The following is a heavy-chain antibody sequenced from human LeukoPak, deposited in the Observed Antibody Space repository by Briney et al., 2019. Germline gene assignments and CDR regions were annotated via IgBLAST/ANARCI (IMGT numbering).Heavy chain of an antibody. J-gene: IGHJ4*02. V-gene: IGHV1-18*01. CDR1: GYTFTSYG. D-gene: IGHD3-22*01. CDR2: ISAYNGNT. Sequence: ASVKVSCKASGYTFTSYGISWVRQAPGQGLEWMGWISAYNGNTNYAQKLQGRVTMTTDTSTSTAYMELRSLRSDDTAVYYCASGQYYYDSSGSDDYWGQGTLVTVSS. CDR3: ASGQYYYDSSGSDDY.